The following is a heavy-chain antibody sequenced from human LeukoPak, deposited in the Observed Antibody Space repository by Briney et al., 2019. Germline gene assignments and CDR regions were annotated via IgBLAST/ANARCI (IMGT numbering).Heavy chain of an antibody. CDR3: ARHDVYGSGWDPFDY. CDR2: FYYTGST. D-gene: IGHD6-19*01. Sequence: PSETLSLTCTVPGGSISSYYWNWIRQPPGKGLEWIGYFYYTGSTNYNPSLKSRVTISVDTSKNQFSLKLSSVTAADTAVYYCARHDVYGSGWDPFDYWGQGTLVTVSS. CDR1: GGSISSYY. V-gene: IGHV4-59*08. J-gene: IGHJ4*02.